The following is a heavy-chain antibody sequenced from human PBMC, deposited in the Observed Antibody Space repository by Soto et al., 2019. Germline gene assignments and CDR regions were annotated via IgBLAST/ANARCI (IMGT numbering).Heavy chain of an antibody. J-gene: IGHJ6*02. D-gene: IGHD5-12*01. CDR3: ARALGYSGYAGMDV. CDR1: GYTFTISG. CDR2: ISPDNGNS. V-gene: IGHV1-18*01. Sequence: QVQLVQSGGEVKKPGASVKVSWKQSGYTFTISGINWVRQSLVQGLEWTGWISPDNGNSNSAQKLQGRDTMTTDTSTSTAYMELRSLRSDDTAVYYCARALGYSGYAGMDVWGQGTTVTVSS.